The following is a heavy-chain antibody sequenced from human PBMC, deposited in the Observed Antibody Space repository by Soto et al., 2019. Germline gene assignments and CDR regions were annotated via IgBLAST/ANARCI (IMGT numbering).Heavy chain of an antibody. Sequence: LRLSCRASGFTLSDYEMHWVRQAPGKGLEWVSYISTGSSTIYYADSVRGRFTISRDNAENSLFLEMKSLRPEDTAVYHCARVRAGAANGYYGMDVWGQGTTATVSS. CDR1: GFTLSDYE. V-gene: IGHV3-48*03. CDR2: ISTGSSTI. D-gene: IGHD1-26*01. CDR3: ARVRAGAANGYYGMDV. J-gene: IGHJ6*02.